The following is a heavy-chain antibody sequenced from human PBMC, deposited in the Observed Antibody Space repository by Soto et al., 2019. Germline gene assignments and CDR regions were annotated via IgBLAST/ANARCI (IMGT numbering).Heavy chain of an antibody. J-gene: IGHJ4*02. CDR3: AKGHVFVAPQNGRSFDS. CDR1: GFTFSHFE. V-gene: IGHV3-48*03. CDR2: ITSSGGTT. Sequence: PGGSLRLSXAASGFTFSHFEMNWVRQAPGKGLEWVSYITSSGGTTYYADSVKGRFTISRDNTKNSLYLQMNSLRAEDTAVYYCAKGHVFVAPQNGRSFDSWGQGSLVTVSS. D-gene: IGHD2-21*01.